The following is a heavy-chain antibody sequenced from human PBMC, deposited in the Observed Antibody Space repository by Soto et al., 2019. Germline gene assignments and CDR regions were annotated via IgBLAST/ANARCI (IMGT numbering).Heavy chain of an antibody. Sequence: QLQLQESGPGLVKPSETLSLTCTVSGGSISSSSYYWGWIRQPPGKGLEWIGSIYYSGSTYYNPSLKSRVTISVDTSKNQFSLKLSSVTAADTAVYYCARSDYYDSSGYYLWGQGTLVTVSS. CDR1: GGSISSSSYY. CDR3: ARSDYYDSSGYYL. V-gene: IGHV4-39*01. CDR2: IYYSGST. D-gene: IGHD3-22*01. J-gene: IGHJ4*02.